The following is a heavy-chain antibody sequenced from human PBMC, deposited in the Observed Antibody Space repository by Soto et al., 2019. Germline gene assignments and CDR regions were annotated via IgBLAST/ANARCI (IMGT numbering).Heavy chain of an antibody. CDR3: ARETSGSYRLDY. V-gene: IGHV1-8*01. J-gene: IGHJ4*02. D-gene: IGHD1-26*01. CDR2: MNPNSGNT. CDR1: GYTFTSYD. Sequence: QVQLVQSGAEVKKPGASVKVSCKASGYTFTSYDINWVRQATGQGPEWMGWMNPNSGNTGYAQKFQGRVTMTRNTSIRTAYMELSSLRSEATAVYYCARETSGSYRLDYCGQGTLVTVSS.